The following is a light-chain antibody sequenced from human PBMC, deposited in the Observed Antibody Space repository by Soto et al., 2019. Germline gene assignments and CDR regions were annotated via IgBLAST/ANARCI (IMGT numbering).Light chain of an antibody. J-gene: IGKJ4*01. Sequence: DIQMTQSPSSVSASVGDRVTITCRASQDISNYLAWYQQKPGKAPNLLIYTASSLQSGVPSKFSGSGSGTDFTLTISSLQPEDFSTYYCQQTNRVPLTFGGGTKVEIK. CDR2: TAS. CDR3: QQTNRVPLT. CDR1: QDISNY. V-gene: IGKV1-12*01.